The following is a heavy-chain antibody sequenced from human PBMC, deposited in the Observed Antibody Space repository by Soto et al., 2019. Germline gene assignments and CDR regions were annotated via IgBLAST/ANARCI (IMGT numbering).Heavy chain of an antibody. Sequence: GGFLRLSCAASGFTFSSYAMNWVRQTQEKGLEWVSSISSTSSYTHYSDSVKGRFTISRDNANNSLFLQMNSLRAEDTATYYCARDLALAGNYWGQGVLVTVSS. V-gene: IGHV3-21*01. D-gene: IGHD6-19*01. CDR2: ISSTSSYT. CDR3: ARDLALAGNY. CDR1: GFTFSSYA. J-gene: IGHJ4*02.